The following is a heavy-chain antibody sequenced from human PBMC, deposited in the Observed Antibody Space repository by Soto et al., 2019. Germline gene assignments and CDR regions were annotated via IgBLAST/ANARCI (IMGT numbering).Heavy chain of an antibody. Sequence: GGSLRLSCSASGFTFSDRGFHWVRQAPGKGLEWVAVISYDGSDKYYADSVKGRFTISRDNSKKTLYLQMTSLRADDTAVYYCARDSSGVTSRAPADSWGQGTLVIVSS. V-gene: IGHV3-30*03. D-gene: IGHD3-10*01. CDR3: ARDSSGVTSRAPADS. J-gene: IGHJ5*02. CDR1: GFTFSDRG. CDR2: ISYDGSDK.